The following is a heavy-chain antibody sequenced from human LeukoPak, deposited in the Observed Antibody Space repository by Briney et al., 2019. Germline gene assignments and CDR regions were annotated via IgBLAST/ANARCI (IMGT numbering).Heavy chain of an antibody. V-gene: IGHV3-30-3*01. CDR3: ARDGIGIPYYYYYYMDV. CDR1: GFTFSSYA. CDR2: ISYDGSNK. D-gene: IGHD1-14*01. J-gene: IGHJ6*03. Sequence: GGSLRLSCAASGFTFSSYAMHWVRQAPGKGLEWVAVISYDGSNKYYADSVKGRFTISRDNSKNTLYLQMNSLRAEDTAVYYCARDGIGIPYYYYYYMDVWGKGTTVTVSS.